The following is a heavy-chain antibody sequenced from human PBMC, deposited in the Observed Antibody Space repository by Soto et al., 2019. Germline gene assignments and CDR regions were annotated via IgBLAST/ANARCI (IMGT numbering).Heavy chain of an antibody. J-gene: IGHJ4*02. D-gene: IGHD5-18*01. Sequence: QVQLVQSGAEVKKPGASVKVSCKASGYTFTSSNMHWVRQAPGQGLEWMGIINPSGDSTSYAQKFQGRVTMTRDTSTSIDYMELSSLRSEDTAVYYCARGGGYSYGYQYFDYRGQGTLVTVSS. CDR2: INPSGDST. V-gene: IGHV1-46*01. CDR1: GYTFTSSN. CDR3: ARGGGYSYGYQYFDY.